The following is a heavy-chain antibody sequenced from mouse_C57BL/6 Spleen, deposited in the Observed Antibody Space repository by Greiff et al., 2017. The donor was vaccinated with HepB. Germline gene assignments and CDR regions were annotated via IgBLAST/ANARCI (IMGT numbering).Heavy chain of an antibody. CDR2: IRNKANGYTT. J-gene: IGHJ2*01. CDR1: GFTFTDYY. V-gene: IGHV7-3*01. CDR3: ARWEYFDY. D-gene: IGHD4-1*01. Sequence: EVKVVESGGGLVQPGGSLSLSCAASGFTFTDYYMSWVRQPPGKALEWLGFIRNKANGYTTEYSASVKGRFTISRDNSQSILYLQRNALRAEDSATYYCARWEYFDYWGQGTTLTVSS.